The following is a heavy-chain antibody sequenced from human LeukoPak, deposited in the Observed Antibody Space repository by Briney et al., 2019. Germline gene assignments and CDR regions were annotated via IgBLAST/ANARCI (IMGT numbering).Heavy chain of an antibody. Sequence: PGRSLRLSCAASGFTFSTYGMHWVRQAPGKGLEWVAVIWYDGSNIYYAGSVKGRFTISRDNSENTLFLQMNSLRAEDTAVYYCARVGSAWSYFDYWGQGTLVTVSS. CDR1: GFTFSTYG. V-gene: IGHV3-33*01. CDR3: ARVGSAWSYFDY. D-gene: IGHD6-19*01. CDR2: IWYDGSNI. J-gene: IGHJ4*02.